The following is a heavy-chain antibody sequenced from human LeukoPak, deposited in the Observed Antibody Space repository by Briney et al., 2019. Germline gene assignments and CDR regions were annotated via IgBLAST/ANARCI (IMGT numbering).Heavy chain of an antibody. V-gene: IGHV4-61*02. Sequence: SETLSLTCTVPGGSISSGSYYWSWIRQPAGKGLEWIGRIYTSGSTNYNPSLKSRVTISVDTSKNQFSLKLSSVTAADTAVYYCARGRRGVIIGYWGQGTLVTVSS. D-gene: IGHD3-10*01. CDR1: GGSISSGSYY. J-gene: IGHJ4*02. CDR3: ARGRRGVIIGY. CDR2: IYTSGST.